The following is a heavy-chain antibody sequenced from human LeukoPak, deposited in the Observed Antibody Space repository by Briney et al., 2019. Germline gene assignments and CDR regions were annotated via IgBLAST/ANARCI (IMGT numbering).Heavy chain of an antibody. Sequence: ASVKLSCKASGYTFSSYGINWVRQAPGQGLEWMGWISDYDDNTNYAQNYQGRVAMTTDTSTSTAYMELRSLRSDDTAVYYCARDVTAAFARFAFDIWAQGTMVSVSS. CDR3: ARDVTAAFARFAFDI. CDR2: ISDYDDNT. J-gene: IGHJ3*02. CDR1: GYTFSSYG. V-gene: IGHV1-18*01. D-gene: IGHD1-20*01.